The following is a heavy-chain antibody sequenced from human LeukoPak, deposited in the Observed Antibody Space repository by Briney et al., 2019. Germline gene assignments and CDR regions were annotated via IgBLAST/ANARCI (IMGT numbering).Heavy chain of an antibody. D-gene: IGHD3-3*01. V-gene: IGHV3-72*01. J-gene: IGHJ6*02. CDR2: SRGRGHSFTT. CDR3: ARGSGDYRDTNYYGMDV. CDR1: GFIFSDYY. Sequence: GGSLRLSCASSGFIFSDYYMDWVRQAPGKGLEWVGRSRGRGHSFTTGYAASVKGRFTISRDNSQSALFLQMNSLQPEDTAVYYCARGSGDYRDTNYYGMDVWGLGTTVSVSS.